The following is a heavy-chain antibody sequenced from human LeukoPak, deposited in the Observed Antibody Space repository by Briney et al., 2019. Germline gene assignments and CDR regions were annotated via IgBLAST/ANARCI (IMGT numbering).Heavy chain of an antibody. D-gene: IGHD6-13*01. Sequence: PGGSLRLSCAASGFTFSNAYMNWVRRAPGKGLEWVAVISYDGSNKYYADSVKGRFTISRDNSKNTLYLQMNSLRAEDTAVYYCARDRIAAADTEGDAFDIWGQGTMVTVSS. CDR1: GFTFSNAY. V-gene: IGHV3-30-3*01. CDR3: ARDRIAAADTEGDAFDI. J-gene: IGHJ3*02. CDR2: ISYDGSNK.